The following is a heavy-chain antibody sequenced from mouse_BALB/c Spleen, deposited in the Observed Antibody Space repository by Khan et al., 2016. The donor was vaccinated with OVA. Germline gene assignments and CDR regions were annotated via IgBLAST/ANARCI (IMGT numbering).Heavy chain of an antibody. Sequence: EVQLQQSGPELVKPGASVKISCKASGYSFTGYFMNWVMQSHGKSLEWIGRINPHIGETLYNPKFKGKATLTVDEASSTANMELRSLASEDSAVYSCARVYRSDFDYWGPGTTLTVSS. CDR1: GYSFTGYF. V-gene: IGHV1-20*02. J-gene: IGHJ2*01. D-gene: IGHD1-1*01. CDR2: INPHIGET. CDR3: ARVYRSDFDY.